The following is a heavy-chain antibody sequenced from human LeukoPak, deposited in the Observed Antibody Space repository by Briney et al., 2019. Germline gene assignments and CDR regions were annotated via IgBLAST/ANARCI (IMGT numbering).Heavy chain of an antibody. D-gene: IGHD5-24*01. CDR2: ISSSGSTI. Sequence: GGSLRLSCAASGFTFSDYYMSWIRQAPGKGLEWVSYISSSGSTIYYADSVKGRFTISRDNAKNSLYLQMNSLRAEDTAVYYCGLHFAQAQPSYFDYWGQGTLVTVSS. J-gene: IGHJ4*02. CDR1: GFTFSDYY. V-gene: IGHV3-11*04. CDR3: GLHFAQAQPSYFDY.